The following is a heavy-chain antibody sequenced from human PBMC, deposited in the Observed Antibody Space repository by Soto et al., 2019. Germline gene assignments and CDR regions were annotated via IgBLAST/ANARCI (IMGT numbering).Heavy chain of an antibody. D-gene: IGHD1-26*01. CDR1: GYTFTSYD. J-gene: IGHJ4*02. Sequence: QVQLVQSGAEVKKPGASVKVSCKASGYTFTSYDINWVRQATGQGLEWMGWMNPNSGNTAYAQKFQGRVTITRSTSITTAYMELRSLRSEDTAGYYGASEGAGKFDYWGQGTLVTVSS. CDR2: MNPNSGNT. V-gene: IGHV1-8*01. CDR3: ASEGAGKFDY.